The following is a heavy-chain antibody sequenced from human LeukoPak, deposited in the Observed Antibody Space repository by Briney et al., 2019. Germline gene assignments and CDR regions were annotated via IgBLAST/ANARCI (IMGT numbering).Heavy chain of an antibody. J-gene: IGHJ4*02. D-gene: IGHD3-16*01. V-gene: IGHV3-74*01. Sequence: GGSLRLSCAASGFTFSSYWMSWVRQAPGKGPVWVSRIKSDGSWTNDADSVKGRFTISRDNAKNTLYLQMNSLRVEDTAVYHCVRGIGGSTYLDYWGQGALVTVSS. CDR3: VRGIGGSTYLDY. CDR1: GFTFSSYW. CDR2: IKSDGSWT.